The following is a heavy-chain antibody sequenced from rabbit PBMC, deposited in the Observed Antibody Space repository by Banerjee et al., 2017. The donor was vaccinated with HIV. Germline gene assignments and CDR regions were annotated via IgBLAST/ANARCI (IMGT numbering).Heavy chain of an antibody. Sequence: QSVEESGGRLVQPGGSLTLSCKASGFDFSSNAMCWVRQAPGKGLELIACIYSGSSGRTYYASWATGRFTVSKTSSTTVTLQMTSLTAADTATYFCARDLAGVVGWNLNLWGQGTLVTVS. CDR2: IYSGSSGRT. V-gene: IGHV1S40*01. D-gene: IGHD4-1*01. CDR1: GFDFSSNA. J-gene: IGHJ4*01. CDR3: ARDLAGVVGWNLNL.